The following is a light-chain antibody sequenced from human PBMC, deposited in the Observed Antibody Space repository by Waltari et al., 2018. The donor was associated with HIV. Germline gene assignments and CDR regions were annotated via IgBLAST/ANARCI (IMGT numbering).Light chain of an antibody. CDR3: AAWDDSLSVVYV. J-gene: IGLJ1*01. CDR1: SSNIGSKY. V-gene: IGLV1-47*01. Sequence: QSVLTQPPSASGTPGQRVTISCSGSSSNIGSKYVYWYQQLPGTAPKLLSYRNNRRPSGVPDRFSGSKSGTSASLAISGLRSEDEADYYCAAWDDSLSVVYVFGTGTKVTVL. CDR2: RNN.